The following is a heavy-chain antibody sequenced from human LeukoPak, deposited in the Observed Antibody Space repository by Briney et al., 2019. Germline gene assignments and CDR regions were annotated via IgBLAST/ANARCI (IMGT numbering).Heavy chain of an antibody. CDR3: ARDESSLLSAASWFYLDG. D-gene: IGHD3-22*01. Sequence: GGSLRLSCTASGFTFRTYDMNWVRQAPGKGPEWVSSIRPSGHSVYYADAVKGRFTISRDNAKNTLYLQMSSLRAEDTAIYYCARDESSLLSAASWFYLDGWGQGTLVTVSS. CDR2: IRPSGHSV. CDR1: GFTFRTYD. J-gene: IGHJ4*02. V-gene: IGHV3-21*04.